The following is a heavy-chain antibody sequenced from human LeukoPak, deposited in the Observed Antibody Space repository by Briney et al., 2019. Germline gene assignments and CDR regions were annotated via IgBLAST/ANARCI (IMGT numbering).Heavy chain of an antibody. CDR1: GFTFSSYG. CDR2: IRYDGSNK. J-gene: IGHJ4*02. V-gene: IGHV3-30*02. D-gene: IGHD3-22*01. CDR3: AYDGRYYYDSSGYYLVY. Sequence: GGSLRLSCAASGFTFSSYGMHWVRQAPGKGLEWVAFIRYDGSNKYYADSVKGRFTISRDNSKNTLYLQMNSLRAEDTAVYYCAYDGRYYYDSSGYYLVYWGQGTLVTVSS.